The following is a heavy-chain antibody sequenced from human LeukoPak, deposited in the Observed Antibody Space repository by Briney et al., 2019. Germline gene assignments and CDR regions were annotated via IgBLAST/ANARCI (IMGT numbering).Heavy chain of an antibody. CDR2: IYHSGST. Sequence: SQTLSLTCTVSGGSISSGGYYWSWIRQPPGKGLEWIGYIYHSGSTYYNPSLKSRVTISVDRSKNQFSLKLSSVTAADTAVYYCATLSSIAARRDYWGQGTLVTVSS. J-gene: IGHJ4*02. CDR3: ATLSSIAARRDY. D-gene: IGHD6-6*01. V-gene: IGHV4-30-2*01. CDR1: GGSISSGGYY.